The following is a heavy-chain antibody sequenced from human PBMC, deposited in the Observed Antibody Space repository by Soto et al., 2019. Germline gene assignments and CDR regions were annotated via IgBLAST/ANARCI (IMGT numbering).Heavy chain of an antibody. V-gene: IGHV3-23*01. Sequence: DVQLLESGGDLVQPGGSLRLSCTASGFILSSYAMSWVRQAPGKGLEWVSIVSAGGDMNYNSDSVKGRFTISRDNSNNALFLQMNSLRIEATALYYCARGDRGSSGSPASYYYSGLDVWGQGTTVTVS. J-gene: IGHJ6*02. CDR3: ARGDRGSSGSPASYYYSGLDV. D-gene: IGHD2-15*01. CDR2: VSAGGDMN. CDR1: GFILSSYA.